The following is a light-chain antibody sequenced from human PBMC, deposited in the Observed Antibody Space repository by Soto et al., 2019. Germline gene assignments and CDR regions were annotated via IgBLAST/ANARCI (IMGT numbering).Light chain of an antibody. CDR1: SSNIGSSY. V-gene: IGLV1-47*02. J-gene: IGLJ1*01. Sequence: QSVLTQPPSTSGTPGQRVTISYSGSSSNIGSSYVFWFQHLPGTAPKLLMYNNNQRPSGVPDRVSASKSGTSASPAISGLRSEDEADYYCAPWEDRVRGYVFGTGTKVTV. CDR3: APWEDRVRGYV. CDR2: NNN.